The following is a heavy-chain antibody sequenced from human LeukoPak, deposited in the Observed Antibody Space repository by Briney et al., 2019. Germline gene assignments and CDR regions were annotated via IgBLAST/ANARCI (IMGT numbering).Heavy chain of an antibody. D-gene: IGHD1-14*01. J-gene: IGHJ3*02. CDR3: ARASRNGGAFDI. V-gene: IGHV3-21*01. Sequence: GSLRLSCAASGFTFSSYSMNWVRQAPGKGLEWVSSISSSSSYIYYADSVKGRFTISRDNAKNSLYLQMNSLRAEDTAVYYCARASRNGGAFDIWGQGTMVTVSS. CDR1: GFTFSSYS. CDR2: ISSSSSYI.